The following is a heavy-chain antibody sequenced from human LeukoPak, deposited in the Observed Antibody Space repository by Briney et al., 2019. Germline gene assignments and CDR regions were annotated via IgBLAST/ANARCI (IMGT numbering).Heavy chain of an antibody. Sequence: ASVKVSCKASGYTFTGYYMHWVRQAPGQGLEWMGIINPSGGSTSYAQKFQGRVTMTRDTSTSTVYMELSSLRSEDTAVYCCARGGRLGPFEGRDIVVVPAALLVDPWGQGTLVTVSS. CDR2: INPSGGST. J-gene: IGHJ5*02. D-gene: IGHD2-2*01. V-gene: IGHV1-46*01. CDR1: GYTFTGYY. CDR3: ARGGRLGPFEGRDIVVVPAALLVDP.